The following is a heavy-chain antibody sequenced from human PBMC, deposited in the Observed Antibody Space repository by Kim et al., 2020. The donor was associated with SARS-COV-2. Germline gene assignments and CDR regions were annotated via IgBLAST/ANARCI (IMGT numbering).Heavy chain of an antibody. V-gene: IGHV4-59*13. CDR3: ARGDSSSRTVDAFDI. Sequence: SETLSLTCTVSGGSISSYYWSWIRQPPGKGLEWIGYIYYSGSTNYNPSLKSRVTISVDTSKNQFSLKLSSVTAADTAVYYCARGDSSSRTVDAFDIWGQG. CDR2: IYYSGST. D-gene: IGHD6-13*01. J-gene: IGHJ3*02. CDR1: GGSISSYY.